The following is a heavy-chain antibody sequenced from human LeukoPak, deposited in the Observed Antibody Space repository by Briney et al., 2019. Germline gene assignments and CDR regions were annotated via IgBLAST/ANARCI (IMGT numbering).Heavy chain of an antibody. CDR3: AREGRSGSYLGRFDP. V-gene: IGHV3-11*05. CDR1: GFTFGDYY. Sequence: GRSLRLSCAASGFTFGDYYMSWIRQAPGRGLEWVSYISTSVTYTEYADSVKGRFTISRDNAKNSLYLQMNSLRAEDTAVYYCAREGRSGSYLGRFDPWGQGTLVTVSS. CDR2: ISTSVTYT. J-gene: IGHJ5*02. D-gene: IGHD1-26*01.